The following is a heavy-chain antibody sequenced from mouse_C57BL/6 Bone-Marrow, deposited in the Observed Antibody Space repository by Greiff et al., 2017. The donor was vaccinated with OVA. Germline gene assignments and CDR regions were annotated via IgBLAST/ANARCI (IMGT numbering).Heavy chain of an antibody. J-gene: IGHJ3*01. CDR3: ARGGTSPFAY. CDR1: GYSFTGYY. D-gene: IGHD4-1*01. CDR2: INPSPGGP. Sequence: VQLKESGPELVKPGASVKISCKASGYSFTGYYMNWVQQSPEKSLEWIGAINPSPGGPTYNQKFKAKATLTVDKSSSTAYMQLKSLTSEDSAVYYCARGGTSPFAYWGQGTLVTVSA. V-gene: IGHV1-42*01.